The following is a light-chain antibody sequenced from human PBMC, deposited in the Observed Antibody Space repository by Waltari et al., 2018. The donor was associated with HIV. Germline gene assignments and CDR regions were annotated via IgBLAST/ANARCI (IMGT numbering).Light chain of an antibody. J-gene: IGLJ1*01. V-gene: IGLV1-40*01. CDR1: ASTIGAGYA. CDR3: QTYDTDLKTYV. Sequence: QSVLTQPPSVSGAPGQRVTVSCPGSASTIGAGYAVSWYQKLPGTAPKLFINGNNNRPSGVPDRFSVSKSGASASLAITGLQGEDEGDYYCQTYDTDLKTYVFGSGTKVTVL. CDR2: GNN.